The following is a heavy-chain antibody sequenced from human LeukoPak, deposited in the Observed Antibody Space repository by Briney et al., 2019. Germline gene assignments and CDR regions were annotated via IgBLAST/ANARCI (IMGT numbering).Heavy chain of an antibody. J-gene: IGHJ6*03. D-gene: IGHD2-15*01. CDR3: ARDYCSGGSCYRQWSNYYYYYMDV. Sequence: PGGSLRLSCAASGFTFSAYNMNWVRRTPGKGLEWVSSITTSSGYMFYADSVRGRFTISRDNAENSLYLQMNSLRDEDTAVYYCARDYCSGGSCYRQWSNYYYYYMDVWGKGTTVTVSS. CDR2: ITTSSGYM. CDR1: GFTFSAYN. V-gene: IGHV3-21*01.